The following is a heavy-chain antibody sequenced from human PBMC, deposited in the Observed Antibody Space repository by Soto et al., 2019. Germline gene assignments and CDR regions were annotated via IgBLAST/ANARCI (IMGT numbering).Heavy chain of an antibody. D-gene: IGHD1-26*01. J-gene: IGHJ4*02. V-gene: IGHV4-59*11. Sequence: SETLSLTCTVSCGSIRNHYWRRIRQHPGKGLEWIGYIYYSVSTNYNPSLKSRVTISVDTSTNQFSLKLSSVTAADPAVYDCARRYGGIFAYWGQGTLVTVSS. CDR1: CGSIRNHY. CDR2: IYYSVST. CDR3: ARRYGGIFAY.